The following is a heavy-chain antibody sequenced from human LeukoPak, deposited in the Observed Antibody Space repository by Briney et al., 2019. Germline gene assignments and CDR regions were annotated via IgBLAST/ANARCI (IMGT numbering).Heavy chain of an antibody. D-gene: IGHD4-23*01. CDR1: GGSGSSGSYY. J-gene: IGHJ4*02. Sequence: SGPGLVKPSETLSLTCTVSGGSGSSGSYYWTWIRQPSGKGLEWIGYIYYSGSTNYIPSLKSRVTISVDTSKNQFSLKLSAVTAADTAVYYCARDNYGGIDYWGQGTLVTVSS. CDR3: ARDNYGGIDY. V-gene: IGHV4-61*01. CDR2: IYYSGST.